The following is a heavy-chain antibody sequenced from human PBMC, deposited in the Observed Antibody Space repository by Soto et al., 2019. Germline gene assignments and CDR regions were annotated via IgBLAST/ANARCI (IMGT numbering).Heavy chain of an antibody. CDR3: ARDQGPTVPTRRAPFAI. Sequence: QVQLVESGGGVVQPGRSLRLSCAASGFTFSSYAMHWVRQAPGKGLEWVAVISYDGSNKYYADSVKGRFTISSDNSKNTLYLQINSLSAEDTAVYYCARDQGPTVPTRRAPFAIWCQGTMVTVSS. D-gene: IGHD4-17*01. CDR2: ISYDGSNK. V-gene: IGHV3-30-3*01. J-gene: IGHJ3*02. CDR1: GFTFSSYA.